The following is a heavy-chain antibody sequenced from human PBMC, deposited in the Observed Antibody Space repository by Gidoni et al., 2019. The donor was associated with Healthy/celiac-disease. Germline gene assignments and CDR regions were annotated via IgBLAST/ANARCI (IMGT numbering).Heavy chain of an antibody. J-gene: IGHJ3*02. D-gene: IGHD3-22*01. CDR2: IKRKTDGGTT. CDR1: GFTFSNAW. Sequence: AASGFTFSNAWMSWVRQAPGKGLEWVGRIKRKTDGGTTDYAEPVKGRFTISRDDSKNTLYLQTNILKTEDTAVYYCTTIPTDYDSSGYYYVYAFDIWGQGTMVTVSS. V-gene: IGHV3-15*01. CDR3: TTIPTDYDSSGYYYVYAFDI.